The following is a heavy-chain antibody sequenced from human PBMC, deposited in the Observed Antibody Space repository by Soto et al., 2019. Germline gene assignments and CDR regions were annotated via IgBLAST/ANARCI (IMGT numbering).Heavy chain of an antibody. CDR1: GFSLTTSGVG. D-gene: IGHD2-2*01. Sequence: DSGPTLVNPTQTLTLTCSFSGFSLTTSGVGVGWIRQPPGKALEWLTLIYWDDDKLYNPSLKIRISITKDTSKNQVVLTMTKIELADTGKYTCAHLSSRNWFDPWGQGVLVTVS. J-gene: IGHJ5*02. CDR3: AHLSSRNWFDP. CDR2: IYWDDDK. V-gene: IGHV2-5*02.